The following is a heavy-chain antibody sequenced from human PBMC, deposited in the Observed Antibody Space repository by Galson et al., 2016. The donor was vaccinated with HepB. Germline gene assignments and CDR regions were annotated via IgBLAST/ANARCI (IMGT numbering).Heavy chain of an antibody. CDR3: AKLLELYRLGLYDYYGMDV. D-gene: IGHD2/OR15-2a*01. V-gene: IGHV3-30*18. CDR2: ISYDASNK. Sequence: SCAASGFTFSNYAMHWVRQAPGKGLEWVAVISYDASNKYYADSVKGRFTISRDNSKNTLYLQMNSLRAEDTAVYYCAKLLELYRLGLYDYYGMDVWGKGTTVTVSS. J-gene: IGHJ6*04. CDR1: GFTFSNYA.